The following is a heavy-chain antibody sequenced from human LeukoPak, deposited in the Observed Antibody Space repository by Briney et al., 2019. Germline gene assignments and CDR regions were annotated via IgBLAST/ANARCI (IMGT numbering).Heavy chain of an antibody. CDR3: ARSKIAAAGTRPYYYGMDV. J-gene: IGHJ6*02. V-gene: IGHV5-51*01. CDR2: IYPGDSDT. Sequence: GESLKISCKGSGYSFTIYWIGWVRQMPGKGLEWMGIIYPGDSDTRYSPSFQGQGTISADKSISTAYLQWSSLKASDTAMYYCARSKIAAAGTRPYYYGMDVWGQGTTVTVSS. CDR1: GYSFTIYW. D-gene: IGHD6-13*01.